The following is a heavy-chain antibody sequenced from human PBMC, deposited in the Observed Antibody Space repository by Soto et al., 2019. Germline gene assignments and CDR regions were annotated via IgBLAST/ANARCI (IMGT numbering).Heavy chain of an antibody. D-gene: IGHD5-12*01. CDR2: ISTYSGDT. J-gene: IGHJ5*02. V-gene: IGHV1-18*01. CDR3: ARHHGPTTSENWFDP. Sequence: ASVKVSCKDSGYTFFTYDISWVRQAPGQGLEWMGWISTYSGDTKYAQKFQGRVTMTTDTSPTTAYLELRSLRSDDTAVYYCARHHGPTTSENWFDPWGQGTLVTVSS. CDR1: GYTFFTYD.